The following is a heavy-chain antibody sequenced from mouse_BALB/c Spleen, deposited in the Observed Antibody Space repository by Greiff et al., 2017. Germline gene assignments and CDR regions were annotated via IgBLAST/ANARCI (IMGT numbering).Heavy chain of an antibody. CDR1: GYSITSDYA. D-gene: IGHD2-2*01. V-gene: IGHV3-2*02. J-gene: IGHJ2*01. CDR3: ARDGYAYFDY. CDR2: ISYSGST. Sequence: VQLKESGPGLVKPSQSLSLTCTVTGYSITSDYAWNWIRQFPGNKLEWMGYISYSGSTSYNPSLKSRISITRDTSKNQFFLQLNSVTTEDTATYYCARDGYAYFDYWGQGTTLTVSS.